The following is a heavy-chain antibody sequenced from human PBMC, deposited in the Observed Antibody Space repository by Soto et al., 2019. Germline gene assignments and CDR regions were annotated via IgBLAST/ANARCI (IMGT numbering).Heavy chain of an antibody. CDR3: ARDLGPHMDV. J-gene: IGHJ6*02. V-gene: IGHV3-21*01. Sequence: EVQLVESGGGLVKPGGSLRLTCAASGFTFSSYSMNWVRQAPGKGLEWVSSISSSSSYIYYADSVKGRFTISRDNAKNSLYLQMNSLRAEDTAVYYCARDLGPHMDVWGQGTTVTVSS. CDR2: ISSSSSYI. CDR1: GFTFSSYS.